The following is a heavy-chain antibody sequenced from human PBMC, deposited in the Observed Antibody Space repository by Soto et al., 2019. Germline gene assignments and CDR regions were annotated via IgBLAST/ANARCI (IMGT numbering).Heavy chain of an antibody. D-gene: IGHD3-3*01. J-gene: IGHJ6*02. CDR2: FYPGDSQL. CDR3: ARSKYSTNWSHGIDV. CDR1: GYNFDTYW. V-gene: IGHV5-51*01. Sequence: GESLKISCKGSGYNFDTYWIGWVRQMPGKGLEWMGIFYPGDSQLKYSPSFQGQISTSVDKSISTAYLQWSSLKASDTAMYYCARSKYSTNWSHGIDVWGQGTTVTVYS.